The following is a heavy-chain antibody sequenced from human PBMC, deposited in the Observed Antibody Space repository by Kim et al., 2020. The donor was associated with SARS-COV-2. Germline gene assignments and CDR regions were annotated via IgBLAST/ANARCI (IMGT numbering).Heavy chain of an antibody. Sequence: YHPSLENRVTISLDTSKNQFSLKLSSVTAADTAVYFCARDPVRRDAYNFDSWGQGTLVTVSS. V-gene: IGHV4-39*07. D-gene: IGHD3-16*01. J-gene: IGHJ4*02. CDR3: ARDPVRRDAYNFDS.